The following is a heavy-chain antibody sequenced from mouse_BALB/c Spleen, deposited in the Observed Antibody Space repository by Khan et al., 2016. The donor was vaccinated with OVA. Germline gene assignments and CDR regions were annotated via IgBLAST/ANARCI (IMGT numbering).Heavy chain of an antibody. Sequence: EVQLQQSGPELVKPGASVKMSCKAAGYTFTSYVMHWVKQKPGLGLEWIGYIYPFNDDTKYNEKFIGKATLTSDKSSSTAYMELSSLTSEASAVYYRAPVGTYYVSFAYWGQGTLVTVSA. V-gene: IGHV1S136*01. CDR2: IYPFNDDT. CDR3: APVGTYYVSFAY. CDR1: GYTFTSYV. D-gene: IGHD1-1*01. J-gene: IGHJ3*01.